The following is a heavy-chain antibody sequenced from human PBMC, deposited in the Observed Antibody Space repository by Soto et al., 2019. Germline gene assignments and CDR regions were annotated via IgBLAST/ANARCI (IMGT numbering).Heavy chain of an antibody. CDR3: SSSLKQPRIAGIYYSSLNV. D-gene: IGHD6-13*01. V-gene: IGHV1-69*12. J-gene: IGHJ6*01. Sequence: QVQLVQSGAEVKKPGSSVQVSCKASGGTFSSYAFSWVRQAPGQGLEWMGGIIPIFGTADYAQKFQGRVTITADESTSTAHMELSTLRSDDTAVYYCSSSLKQPRIAGIYYSSLNVWVQWTTITISS. CDR2: IIPIFGTA. CDR1: GGTFSSYA.